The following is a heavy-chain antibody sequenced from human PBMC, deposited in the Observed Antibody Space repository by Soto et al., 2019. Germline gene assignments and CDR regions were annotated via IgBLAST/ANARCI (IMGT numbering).Heavy chain of an antibody. CDR3: ASSSTGTLHYYYYYGIDV. Sequence: GESLKISCKGSGYSFTSYWISWVRQMPGKGLEWMGRIDPSDSYTNYSPSFQGHITISADKSISTAYLQWSSLKASDTAMYYCASSSTGTLHYYYYYGIDVWGQGTTVTVYS. J-gene: IGHJ6*02. V-gene: IGHV5-10-1*01. CDR2: IDPSDSYT. D-gene: IGHD2-2*01. CDR1: GYSFTSYW.